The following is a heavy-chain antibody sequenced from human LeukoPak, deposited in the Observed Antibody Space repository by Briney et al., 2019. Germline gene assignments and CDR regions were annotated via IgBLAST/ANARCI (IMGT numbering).Heavy chain of an antibody. D-gene: IGHD2-15*01. CDR1: GYSFTSYW. CDR2: TYPGDSDT. Sequence: GESLKISCKGSGYSFTSYWIGWVRQMPGKGLEWMGITYPGDSDTRYSPSFQGQVTISADKSISTAYLQWSSLKASDTAMYSCARQNTICSGGSCSNAFDIWGQGTMVTVSS. V-gene: IGHV5-51*01. CDR3: ARQNTICSGGSCSNAFDI. J-gene: IGHJ3*02.